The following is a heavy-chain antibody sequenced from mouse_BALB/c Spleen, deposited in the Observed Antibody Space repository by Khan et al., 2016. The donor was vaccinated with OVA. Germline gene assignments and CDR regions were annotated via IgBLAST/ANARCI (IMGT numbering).Heavy chain of an antibody. D-gene: IGHD4-1*01. J-gene: IGHJ3*01. Sequence: EVELVESGGDLMKPGGSLKLSCTASGFTFSAYGMSWVRQTPDTRLEWVATINSDGYYTYYPDSVQGRFTISRNNAKNTLYLQMSSLKSEDTAMYYGASHLTGSFAYWGQGTLVTVSA. CDR1: GFTFSAYG. CDR2: INSDGYYT. CDR3: ASHLTGSFAY. V-gene: IGHV5-6*01.